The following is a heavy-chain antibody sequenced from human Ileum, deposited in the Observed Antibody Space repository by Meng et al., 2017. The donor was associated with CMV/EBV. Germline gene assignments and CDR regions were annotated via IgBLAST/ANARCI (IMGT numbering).Heavy chain of an antibody. J-gene: IGHJ5*01. CDR3: ARGTRRDNTMVTLFDP. CDR2: IHSDGNGV. D-gene: IGHD3-10*01. CDR1: GFTFTDYW. Sequence: GESLKISCAASGFTFTDYWMHWVRQSPGKGLGWVSRIHSDGNGVSYADSVKGRFTISRDNAKDTLYLQMNSLRAEDTALYYCARGTRRDNTMVTLFDPWGQGTQVTVSS. V-gene: IGHV3-74*01.